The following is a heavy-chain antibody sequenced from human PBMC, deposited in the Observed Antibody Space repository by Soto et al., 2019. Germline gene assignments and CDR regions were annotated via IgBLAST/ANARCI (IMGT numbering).Heavy chain of an antibody. D-gene: IGHD3-22*01. Sequence: PGGSLRLSCAASGFIFSDYSMSWVRQSPGKGLEGVANIKQDGGEEDYVDSVKGRLTISRDNAKNPLYLQMNSLRAEDTAVYYCARVYYESRGPTKYRAFDFWGQGTMVTVSS. CDR1: GFIFSDYS. V-gene: IGHV3-7*01. CDR3: ARVYYESRGPTKYRAFDF. CDR2: IKQDGGEE. J-gene: IGHJ3*01.